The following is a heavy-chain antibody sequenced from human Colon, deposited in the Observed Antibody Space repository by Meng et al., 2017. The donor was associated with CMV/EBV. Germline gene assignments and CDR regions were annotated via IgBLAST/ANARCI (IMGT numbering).Heavy chain of an antibody. CDR3: ARYYFSGSYFGDY. V-gene: IGHV3-53*01. D-gene: IGHD3-10*01. CDR1: GLTVSSNY. CDR2: IYSDGRT. Sequence: GGSLGLSCAASGLTVSSNYMTWVRLAPGKGLEWVSIIYSDGRTYYADSVQGRFTISRDTYNNMVYLQMNSLRAEDTAVYYCARYYFSGSYFGDYWGQGTLVTVSS. J-gene: IGHJ4*02.